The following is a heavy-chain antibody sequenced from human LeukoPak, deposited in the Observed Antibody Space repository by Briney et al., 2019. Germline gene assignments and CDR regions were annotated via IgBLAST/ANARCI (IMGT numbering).Heavy chain of an antibody. CDR2: IYHSGST. V-gene: IGHV4-38-2*02. CDR3: ARSGGYCSGGSCSYYYYYYMDV. Sequence: SETLSLTCTVSGYSISSGYYWGWIRQPPGKGLEWIGSIYHSGSTYYNPSLKSRVTISVDTSKNQFSLKLSSVTAADTAVYYCARSGGYCSGGSCSYYYYYYMDVWGKGTTVTISS. J-gene: IGHJ6*03. D-gene: IGHD2-15*01. CDR1: GYSISSGYY.